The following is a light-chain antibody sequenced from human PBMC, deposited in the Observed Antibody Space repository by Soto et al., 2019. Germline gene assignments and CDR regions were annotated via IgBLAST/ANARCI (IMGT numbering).Light chain of an antibody. Sequence: EIVMTQSPVTLSVSPGERATLSCRASQSVRSNLAWYQQKPGQAPSLLIYGAFTRATGIPTRFSGTGSGTEFTLTISRLPSEDFALYYCQQYNDWPLTFGQGTKVEV. V-gene: IGKV3-15*01. CDR3: QQYNDWPLT. J-gene: IGKJ1*01. CDR2: GAF. CDR1: QSVRSN.